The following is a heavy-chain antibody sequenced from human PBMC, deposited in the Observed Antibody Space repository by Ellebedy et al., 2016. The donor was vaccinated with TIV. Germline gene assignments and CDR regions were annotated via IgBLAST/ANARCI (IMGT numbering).Heavy chain of an antibody. CDR2: IYYSGST. Sequence: SETLSLTCTVSGGSISSYYWSWIRQPPGKGLEWIGYIYYSGSTNYNPSLKSRVTISVDTSKNQFSLKLSSVTAADTAVYYCARGRYSYGGRRFDYWGQGTLVTVSS. J-gene: IGHJ4*02. CDR1: GGSISSYY. D-gene: IGHD5-18*01. CDR3: ARGRYSYGGRRFDY. V-gene: IGHV4-59*12.